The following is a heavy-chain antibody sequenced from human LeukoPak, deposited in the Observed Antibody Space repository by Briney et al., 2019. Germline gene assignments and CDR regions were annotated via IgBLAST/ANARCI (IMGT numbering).Heavy chain of an antibody. CDR2: ISGSGANT. CDR1: RFTFSTYA. V-gene: IGHV3-23*01. J-gene: IGHJ3*02. D-gene: IGHD6-13*01. CDR3: AKFDGSSSWYGAFDI. Sequence: PGGSLRLSCAASRFTFSTYAMSWVRQAPGKGLEWVSTISGSGANTYYADSVRGRFTISRDNSKNTLYLQMNSLRAEDTAVYYCAKFDGSSSWYGAFDIWGQGTMVTVSS.